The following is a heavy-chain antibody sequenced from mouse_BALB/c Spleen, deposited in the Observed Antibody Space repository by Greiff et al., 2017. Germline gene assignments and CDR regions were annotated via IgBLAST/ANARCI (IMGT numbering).Heavy chain of an antibody. CDR3: ARHRGYEAMDY. D-gene: IGHD3-1*01. CDR1: GFAFSSYD. V-gene: IGHV5-12-1*01. Sequence: DVHLVESGGGLVKPGGSLKLSCAASGFAFSSYDMSWVRQTPEKRLEWVAYISSGGGSTYYPDTVKGRFTISRDNAKNTLYLQMSSLKSEDTAMYYCARHRGYEAMDYWGQGTSVTVSS. CDR2: ISSGGGST. J-gene: IGHJ4*01.